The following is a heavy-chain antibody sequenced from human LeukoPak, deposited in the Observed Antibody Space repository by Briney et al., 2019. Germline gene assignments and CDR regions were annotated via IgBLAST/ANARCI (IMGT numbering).Heavy chain of an antibody. CDR3: ASTDY. V-gene: IGHV3-23*01. CDR1: GFTFSSYA. J-gene: IGHJ4*02. CDR2: ISGNADII. Sequence: PGGSLRLSCAASGFTFSSYAMSWVRQAPGKGLEWVSIISGNADIIYYADSVKGRFTISRDNSKNTLYLQMNSLRAEDTAVYYCASTDYWGQGTLVTVSS.